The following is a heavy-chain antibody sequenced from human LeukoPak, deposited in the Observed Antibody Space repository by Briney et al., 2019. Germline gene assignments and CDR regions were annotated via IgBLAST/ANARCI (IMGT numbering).Heavy chain of an antibody. CDR2: SDPNSGAT. CDR1: GYTFTSYY. D-gene: IGHD3-3*01. CDR3: ARDFQAEYYDFWSGYCLDY. Sequence: AASVKVSCKASGYTFTSYYIHWLRQAPGQGFEWMGWSDPNSGATKYEHFQGRVTMTRDTSISTAYMELSRLRSDDTAVYYCARDFQAEYYDFWSGYCLDYWGQGTLVTVSS. V-gene: IGHV1-2*02. J-gene: IGHJ4*02.